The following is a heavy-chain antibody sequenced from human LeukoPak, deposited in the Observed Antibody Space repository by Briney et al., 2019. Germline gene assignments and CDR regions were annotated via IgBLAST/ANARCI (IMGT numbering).Heavy chain of an antibody. V-gene: IGHV1-69*13. CDR1: GGTFSSYA. Sequence: ASVKVSCKASGGTFSSYAISWVRQAPGQGLEWMGGINPIFGTANYAQKFQGRVTITADGSTSTAYMELSSLRSEDTAVYYCARSPYYYDSSGYLYFDYWGQGTLVTVSS. CDR3: ARSPYYYDSSGYLYFDY. D-gene: IGHD3-22*01. CDR2: INPIFGTA. J-gene: IGHJ4*02.